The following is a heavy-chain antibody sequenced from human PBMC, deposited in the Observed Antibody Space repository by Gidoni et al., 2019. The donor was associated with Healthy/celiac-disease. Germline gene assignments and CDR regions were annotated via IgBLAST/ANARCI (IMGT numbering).Heavy chain of an antibody. CDR2: IYYSGST. CDR1: GGSISSYY. J-gene: IGHJ4*02. D-gene: IGHD6-19*01. Sequence: QVRLQESGPGLVKPSETLSLTCTVSGGSISSYYWSWIRQPPGKGLEWIGYIYYSGSTNYNPFLKSLVTISVDTSNNQFSLKLSSVTAADTAVYYCARAESSGCFDYWGQGTLVTVSS. CDR3: ARAESSGCFDY. V-gene: IGHV4-59*01.